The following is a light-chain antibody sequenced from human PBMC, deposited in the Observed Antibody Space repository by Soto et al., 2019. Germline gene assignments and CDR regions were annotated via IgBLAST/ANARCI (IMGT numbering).Light chain of an antibody. CDR3: QQSYVTTWK. Sequence: ILMAFFLFSLSASTCDSVPISWRASQDISSSLNWYQHKSGKAPKLLIYAASGLHSGVPSRFSGSGSGTDFTLTISRLQPEDFATYYCQQSYVTTWKLGQGTKVEIK. V-gene: IGKV1-39*01. CDR1: QDISSS. J-gene: IGKJ1*01. CDR2: AAS.